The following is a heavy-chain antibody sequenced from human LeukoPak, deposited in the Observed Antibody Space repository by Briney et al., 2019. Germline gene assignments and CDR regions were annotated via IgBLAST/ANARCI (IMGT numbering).Heavy chain of an antibody. J-gene: IGHJ3*02. CDR1: GGSISGYY. CDR3: VKCQGGGPGERPDLFDI. Sequence: SSETLSLTCTVSGGSISGYYWSWIRQPPGKGLEWIGYIYYSGSTKYNPSLKSRVTISVDTSKNQFSLKLTSVTAAETAVYYCVKCQGGGPGERPDLFDISGQGTMVTVSS. D-gene: IGHD3-10*01. V-gene: IGHV4-59*01. CDR2: IYYSGST.